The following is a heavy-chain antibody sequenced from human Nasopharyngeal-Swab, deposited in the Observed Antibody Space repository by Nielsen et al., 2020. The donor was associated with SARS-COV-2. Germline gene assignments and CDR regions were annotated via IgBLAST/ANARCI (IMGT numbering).Heavy chain of an antibody. CDR2: ISDSGSYR. CDR1: GFTFSDHY. J-gene: IGHJ6*02. Sequence: GESLKISCVASGFTFSDHYMTWIRQAPGKGLEWVSFISDSGSYRNHADSVKGRFTISRDNAKNSLYLAMESLRVEDTAVYYCARGLSITYFYYGMDVWGQGTSVTVSS. D-gene: IGHD1-14*01. CDR3: ARGLSITYFYYGMDV. V-gene: IGHV3-11*05.